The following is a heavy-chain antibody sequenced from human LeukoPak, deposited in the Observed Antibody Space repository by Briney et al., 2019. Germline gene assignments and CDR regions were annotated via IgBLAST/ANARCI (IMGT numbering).Heavy chain of an antibody. CDR1: GGTFSSYA. V-gene: IGHV1-69*04. J-gene: IGHJ6*02. CDR2: IIPILGIA. CDR3: AGPYCSSTSCYVLYYYYGMDV. Sequence: ASVKVSCKASGGTFSSYAISWVRQAPGQGLEWMGRIIPILGIANYAQKFQGRVTITADKSTSTAYMELSSLRSEDTAVCYCAGPYCSSTSCYVLYYYYGMDVWGQGTTVTVSS. D-gene: IGHD2-2*01.